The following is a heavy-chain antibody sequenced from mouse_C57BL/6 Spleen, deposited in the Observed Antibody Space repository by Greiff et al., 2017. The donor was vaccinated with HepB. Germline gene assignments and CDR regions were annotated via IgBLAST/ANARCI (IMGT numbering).Heavy chain of an antibody. CDR2: IWTGGGT. CDR1: GFSLTSYA. CDR3: ARNDRYYSNSWFAY. D-gene: IGHD2-5*01. V-gene: IGHV2-9-1*01. Sequence: VKLVESGPGLVAPSQSLSITCTVSGFSLTSYAISWVRQPPGKGLEWLGVIWTGGGTNYNSAIKSRLSISKDNSKSQVFLKMNSLQTDDTARYYCARNDRYYSNSWFAYWGQGTLVTVSA. J-gene: IGHJ3*01.